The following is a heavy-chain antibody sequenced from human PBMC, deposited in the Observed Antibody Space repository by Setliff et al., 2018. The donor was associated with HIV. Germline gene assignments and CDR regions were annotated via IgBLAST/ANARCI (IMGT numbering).Heavy chain of an antibody. V-gene: IGHV3-7*03. D-gene: IGHD3-22*01. J-gene: IGHJ4*03. CDR3: AKTYYYDSSGYYYFDS. CDR1: GFTLSNYW. CDR2: IKQDGSEK. Sequence: GGSLRLSCAASGFTLSNYWMSWVRQAPGKGLEWVANIKQDGSEKNYVDSVKGRFTISRDNAKNSLYLQMNSLRAEDTAVYYCAKTYYYDSSGYYYFDSWGQGTMVTVSS.